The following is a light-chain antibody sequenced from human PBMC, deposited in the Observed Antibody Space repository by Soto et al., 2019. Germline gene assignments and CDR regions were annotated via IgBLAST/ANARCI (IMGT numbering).Light chain of an antibody. V-gene: IGKV1-33*01. CDR1: QDISNY. J-gene: IGKJ4*01. CDR2: DAS. CDR3: QQYDNLPLT. Sequence: DIQMTQSPSSLSASVGDRVTITCQASQDISNYLSWYQQKPGKAPKLLIYDASNLEAGVPSRFSGHGSGTDFTFTIGSLQPEDFATYYCQQYDNLPLTFGGGTKVEIK.